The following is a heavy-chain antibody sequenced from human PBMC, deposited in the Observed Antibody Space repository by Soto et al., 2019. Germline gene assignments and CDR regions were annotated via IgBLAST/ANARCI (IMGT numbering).Heavy chain of an antibody. CDR2: ISYDGSNK. Sequence: GGSLRLSCAASGFTFSSYGMHWVRQAPGKGLEWVAVISYDGSNKYYADSVKGRFTISRDNSKNTLYLQMNSLRAEDTAVYYCAKIRAARPSVDGMDVWGQGTTVTVSS. CDR1: GFTFSSYG. J-gene: IGHJ6*02. D-gene: IGHD6-6*01. CDR3: AKIRAARPSVDGMDV. V-gene: IGHV3-30*18.